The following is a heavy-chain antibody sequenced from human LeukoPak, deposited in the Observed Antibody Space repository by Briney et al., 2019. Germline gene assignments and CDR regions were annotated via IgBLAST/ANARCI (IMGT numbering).Heavy chain of an antibody. CDR3: ARDHNWGPDY. D-gene: IGHD7-27*01. CDR1: GYTFTDHY. V-gene: IGHV1-2*02. CDR2: IHPGRGDT. Sequence: ASVKVSCQALGYTFTDHYFHWLRQAPGQGNEWMGWIHPGRGDTNIAQKFQGRVSLTRDMSISTAYMELSRLTSDDTAVYYCARDHNWGPDYWGQGTLVSVSS. J-gene: IGHJ4*02.